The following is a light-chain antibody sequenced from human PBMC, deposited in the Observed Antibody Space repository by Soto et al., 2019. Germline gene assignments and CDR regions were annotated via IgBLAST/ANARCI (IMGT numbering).Light chain of an antibody. CDR1: QSVSSS. Sequence: EIVLTQSPATLSLSPGETATLSCRASQSVSSSLVWYQQKPGQTPRLLIYDASNRATGIPARFSGSGSGTDFTLTVSSLEPEDFAVYYCQQRSSWPLTFGGGTKVEIK. CDR3: QQRSSWPLT. V-gene: IGKV3-11*01. J-gene: IGKJ4*01. CDR2: DAS.